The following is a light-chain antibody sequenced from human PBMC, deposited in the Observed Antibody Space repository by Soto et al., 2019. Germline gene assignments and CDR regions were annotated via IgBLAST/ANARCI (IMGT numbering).Light chain of an antibody. J-gene: IGLJ3*02. CDR2: EVS. Sequence: QSALTQPASVSGSPGQSITISCTGTSSDVGGYNFVSWYQQHPGKAPKLMIYEVSSRPSGVSNRFSGSKSGNTASLTISGLQAEDEADYYCGSYTSSSTRVFGGGTKLTV. V-gene: IGLV2-14*01. CDR3: GSYTSSSTRV. CDR1: SSDVGGYNF.